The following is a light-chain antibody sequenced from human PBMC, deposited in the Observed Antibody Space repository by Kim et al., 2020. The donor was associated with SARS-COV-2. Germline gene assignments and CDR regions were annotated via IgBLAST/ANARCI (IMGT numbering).Light chain of an antibody. CDR2: DAS. J-gene: IGKJ4*01. Sequence: EVVLTQSPATLSLSPGERATLSCRASHSIGYFLAWYQQKPGQPPRLLIYDASKTATGIPARFSGSGSGTDFTLTISRLEPEDFAVYYCQQRGGWPLTFGGGTKVDIK. V-gene: IGKV3-11*01. CDR1: HSIGYF. CDR3: QQRGGWPLT.